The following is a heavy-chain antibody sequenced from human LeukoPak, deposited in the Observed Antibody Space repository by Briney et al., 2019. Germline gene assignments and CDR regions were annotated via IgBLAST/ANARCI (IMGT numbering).Heavy chain of an antibody. CDR1: GGSISSSSYS. D-gene: IGHD2-15*01. CDR3: ARAYCSGGGCYPGGNWFDP. Sequence: SETLSLTCTVSGGSISSSSYSWGWIRQPPGKGLEWVGTIYYSGSTYYDPSLKSRVTMSVDTSKNQFSLRLSSVIAADTAVYYCARAYCSGGGCYPGGNWFDPWGQGTLVTVSS. J-gene: IGHJ5*02. V-gene: IGHV4-39*07. CDR2: IYYSGST.